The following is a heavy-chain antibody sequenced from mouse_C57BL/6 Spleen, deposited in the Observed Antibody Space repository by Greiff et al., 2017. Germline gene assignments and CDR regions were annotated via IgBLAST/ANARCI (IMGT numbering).Heavy chain of an antibody. CDR1: GYTFTSYW. D-gene: IGHD3-2*02. J-gene: IGHJ4*01. CDR3: ASPAQATIYSMDY. V-gene: IGHV1-64*01. Sequence: QVQLQQPGAELVKPGASVKLSCKASGYTFTSYWMHWVKQRPGQGLEWIGMIHPNSGSTNYNEKFKSKATLTVDKSSSTAYMQLISLTSEDSAVYYCASPAQATIYSMDYWGPGTSVTVSS. CDR2: IHPNSGST.